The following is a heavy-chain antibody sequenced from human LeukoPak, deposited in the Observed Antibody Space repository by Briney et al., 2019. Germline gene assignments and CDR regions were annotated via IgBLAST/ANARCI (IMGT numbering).Heavy chain of an antibody. D-gene: IGHD1-26*01. V-gene: IGHV3-21*01. CDR3: ARGIVGATGWFDP. CDR2: ISSSSSYI. CDR1: GFTFSSYS. J-gene: IGHJ5*02. Sequence: PGGSPRLSCAASGFTFSSYSMNWVRQAPGKGLEWVSSISSSSSYIYYADSVKGRFTISRDNAKNSLYLQMNSLRAEDTAVYYCARGIVGATGWFDPWGQGTLVTVSS.